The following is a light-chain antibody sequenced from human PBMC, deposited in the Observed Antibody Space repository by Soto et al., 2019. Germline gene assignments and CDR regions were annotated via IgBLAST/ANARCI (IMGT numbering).Light chain of an antibody. J-gene: IGLJ1*01. V-gene: IGLV2-14*03. CDR2: DVS. CDR3: SSYTSTSAPYV. Sequence: QSVLTQPASVSGFPGQSITISCTGTSSDIGGYDYVSWYQQHPGKAPKLIIYDVSGRPSGVSNRFSGSKSANTASLTISGLQAEDEADYHCSSYTSTSAPYVFGTGTKV. CDR1: SSDIGGYDY.